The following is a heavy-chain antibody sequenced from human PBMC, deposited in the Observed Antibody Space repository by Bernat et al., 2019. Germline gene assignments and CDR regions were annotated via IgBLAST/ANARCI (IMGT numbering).Heavy chain of an antibody. Sequence: QVQLVQSGSELKKPGASVKVSCKASGYTFTSYAMNWVRQVPGQGLEWMGWINTNTGNPTYAQGFTGRFVFSLDTSVSTAYLQISSLKAEDTAVYYCARGPRSIYYYYYYMDVWGKGTTVTVSS. CDR3: ARGPRSIYYYYYYMDV. CDR2: INTNTGNP. V-gene: IGHV7-4-1*02. D-gene: IGHD6-6*01. J-gene: IGHJ6*03. CDR1: GYTFTSYA.